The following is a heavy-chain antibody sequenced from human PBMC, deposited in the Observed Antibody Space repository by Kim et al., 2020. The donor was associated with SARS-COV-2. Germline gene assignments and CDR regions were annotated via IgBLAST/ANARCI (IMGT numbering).Heavy chain of an antibody. CDR3: TGGRWLEGECLGAIYY. V-gene: IGHV4-31*03. J-gene: IGHJ6*01. CDR1: GGSISSASYY. D-gene: IGHD2-21*01. Sequence: SETLSLTCTVSGGSISSASYYWSWIRQHPGKGLEWIVSIYYSGSTYYNPALKSRLIISLDTSQNQFSLMLTSATAADTADFYSTGGRWLEGECLGAIYY. CDR2: IYYSGST.